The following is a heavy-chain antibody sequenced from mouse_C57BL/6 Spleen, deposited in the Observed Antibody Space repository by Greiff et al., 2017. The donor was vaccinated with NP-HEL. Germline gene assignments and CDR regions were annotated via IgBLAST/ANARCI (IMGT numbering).Heavy chain of an antibody. Sequence: VQLQQPGAELVRPGSSVKLSCKASGYTFTSYWMDWVKQRPGQGLEWIGNIYPSDSETNYNEKFKDKATLTVDKSSNTPYLQLSVLMSEDTAVYYCARRWAYYSNFWFAYWGTGTLVSVSA. J-gene: IGHJ3*01. CDR3: ARRWAYYSNFWFAY. V-gene: IGHV1-61*01. D-gene: IGHD2-5*01. CDR2: IYPSDSET. CDR1: GYTFTSYW.